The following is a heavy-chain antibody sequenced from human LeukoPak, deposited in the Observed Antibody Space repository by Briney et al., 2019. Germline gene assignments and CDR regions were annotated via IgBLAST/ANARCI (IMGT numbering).Heavy chain of an antibody. CDR2: IYYSGST. Sequence: SETLSLTRTVSGGSISSHYWSWIRQPPGKGLEWIGYIYYSGSTNYNPSLKSRVTISVDTSKNQFSLKLSSVTAADTAVYYCARAGYYYDSSGYYYGVFDYWGQGTLVTVSS. CDR1: GGSISSHY. J-gene: IGHJ4*02. D-gene: IGHD3-22*01. CDR3: ARAGYYYDSSGYYYGVFDY. V-gene: IGHV4-59*11.